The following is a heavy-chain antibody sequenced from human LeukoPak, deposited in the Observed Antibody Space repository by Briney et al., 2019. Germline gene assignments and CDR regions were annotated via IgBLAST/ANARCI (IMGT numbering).Heavy chain of an antibody. J-gene: IGHJ4*02. CDR1: GYTFTSYY. Sequence: ASVKVSCKASGYTFTSYYMHWVRQAPGQGLEWMGIINPSGGSTSYAQKFQGRVTMTRDTSISTAYMELSRLRSDDTAVYYCATSSEGGYSYGSDIDYWGQGTLVTVSS. D-gene: IGHD5-18*01. V-gene: IGHV1-46*01. CDR3: ATSSEGGYSYGSDIDY. CDR2: INPSGGST.